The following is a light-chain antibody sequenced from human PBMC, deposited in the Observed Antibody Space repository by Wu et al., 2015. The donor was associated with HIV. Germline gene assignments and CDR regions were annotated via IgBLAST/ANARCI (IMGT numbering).Light chain of an antibody. J-gene: IGKJ3*01. V-gene: IGKV3-20*01. CDR3: QQYGSSSGVT. CDR2: GAS. Sequence: VLTQSPGTLSLSPGESATLSCRASQSVSSSYLAWYQQKPGQAPRLLIYGASSRATDIPDRSSGSGSGTDFTLTISRLEPEDFAVYYCQQYGSSSGVTFGPGTKVDIK. CDR1: QSVSSSY.